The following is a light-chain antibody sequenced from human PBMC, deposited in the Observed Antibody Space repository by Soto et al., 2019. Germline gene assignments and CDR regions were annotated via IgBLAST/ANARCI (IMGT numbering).Light chain of an antibody. Sequence: QSALTQPPSVSGSPGQSVTISCIGTGSDVGSYNRVSWYQQSPGTAPKLIIYEVNRRPSGVPHRFSGSKSGNTASLTISGLQAEDEADYYCSSYTTDYTLVFGGGTQLTVL. J-gene: IGLJ3*02. CDR2: EVN. CDR3: SSYTTDYTLV. CDR1: GSDVGSYNR. V-gene: IGLV2-18*02.